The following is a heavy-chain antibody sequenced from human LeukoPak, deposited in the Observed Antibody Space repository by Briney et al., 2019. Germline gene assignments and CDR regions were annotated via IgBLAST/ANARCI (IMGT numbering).Heavy chain of an antibody. V-gene: IGHV3-30*03. CDR2: ISYDGSNK. CDR3: ARSEIIVVPAYTYGMDV. D-gene: IGHD2-2*01. CDR1: GFTFSSYA. J-gene: IGHJ6*02. Sequence: GGSLRLSCAASGFTFSSYAMSWVRQAPGKGLEWVAVISYDGSNKYYADSVKGRFTISRDNSKNTLYLQMNSLRAEDTAVYYCARSEIIVVPAYTYGMDVWGQGATVTVS.